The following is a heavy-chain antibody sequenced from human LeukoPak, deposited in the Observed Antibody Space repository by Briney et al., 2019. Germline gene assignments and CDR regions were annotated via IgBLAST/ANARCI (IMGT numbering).Heavy chain of an antibody. V-gene: IGHV3-53*01. J-gene: IGHJ6*02. Sequence: PGGSLRLSCVASGFTVSSNYMSWVRQAPGEGLEWVSVIYSVGSTYYADSVKGRFTISRDNSKNTLYLQMNSLRAEDTAVYYCARALAYCGGDCYPDYYYGMDVWGQGTTVTVSS. CDR3: ARALAYCGGDCYPDYYYGMDV. CDR1: GFTVSSNY. D-gene: IGHD2-21*02. CDR2: IYSVGST.